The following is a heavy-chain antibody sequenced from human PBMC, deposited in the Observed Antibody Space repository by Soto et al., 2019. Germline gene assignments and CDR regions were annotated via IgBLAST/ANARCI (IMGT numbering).Heavy chain of an antibody. CDR3: VTDDGHYYGSV. CDR2: INPKSGGT. V-gene: IGHV1-2*02. Sequence: AAGSCKASGCTITAHWLHWVRQAPGQGLEWMGWINPKSGGTDYAQKFEDRVTMSRDTSINTAYMQLSRLTSDDTAVYFCVTDDGHYYGSVWGQGTLVP. J-gene: IGHJ1*01. D-gene: IGHD3-3*01. CDR1: GCTITAHW.